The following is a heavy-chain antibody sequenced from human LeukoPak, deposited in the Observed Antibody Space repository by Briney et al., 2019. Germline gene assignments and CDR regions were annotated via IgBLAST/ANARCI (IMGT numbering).Heavy chain of an antibody. CDR2: ISSNGGST. V-gene: IGHV3-64D*06. CDR1: GCTFSSYA. D-gene: IGHD5-18*01. CDR3: VKDRGTAMLLYYFVY. J-gene: IGHJ4*02. Sequence: PGGTLRHSCSASGCTFSSYAMHWVRQAPGKGLEYVSAISSNGGSTYYADSVKGRFTISRDNSKNTLYLQMSSLRAEDTAVYYCVKDRGTAMLLYYFVYWGQGTLVTVSS.